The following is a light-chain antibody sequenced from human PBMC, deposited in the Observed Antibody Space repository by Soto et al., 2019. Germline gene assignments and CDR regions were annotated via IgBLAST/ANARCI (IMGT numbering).Light chain of an antibody. Sequence: EIVMTQSPATLSVSPGERATLSCRASQSIGSDLAWYQQKPGQAPRLLIHGASTRATGIPARFSGSGSGTEFTLTISSLPSEDFAVYSCQQYNFWPWTFGQGTKVEIK. J-gene: IGKJ1*01. CDR3: QQYNFWPWT. CDR1: QSIGSD. CDR2: GAS. V-gene: IGKV3-15*01.